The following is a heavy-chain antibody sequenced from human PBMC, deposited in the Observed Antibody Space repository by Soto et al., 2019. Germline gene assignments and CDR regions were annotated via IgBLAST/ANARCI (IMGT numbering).Heavy chain of an antibody. J-gene: IGHJ4*02. CDR2: IYYSGST. CDR1: GGSISSYY. CDR3: AREDSSGWRL. V-gene: IGHV4-59*01. D-gene: IGHD6-19*01. Sequence: SETLSLTCTVSGGSISSYYWSWIRQPAGKGLEWIGYIYYSGSTNYNPSLKSRVTISVDTSKNQFSLKLSSVTAADTAVYYCAREDSSGWRLWGQGTLVTVSS.